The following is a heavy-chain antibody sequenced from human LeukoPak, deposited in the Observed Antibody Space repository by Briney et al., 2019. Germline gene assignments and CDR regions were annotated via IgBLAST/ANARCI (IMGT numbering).Heavy chain of an antibody. J-gene: IGHJ4*02. Sequence: GSLRLSCTASGFTFGDYAMSWVRQAPGKGLEWVGFIRSKSYGGATEYAASVKGRFTISRDDPKSIAYLQMNSLKTEDTAVYYCTRESDYYDSSGYQYYFDYWGQGTLVTVSS. V-gene: IGHV3-49*04. CDR3: TRESDYYDSSGYQYYFDY. CDR2: IRSKSYGGAT. CDR1: GFTFGDYA. D-gene: IGHD3-22*01.